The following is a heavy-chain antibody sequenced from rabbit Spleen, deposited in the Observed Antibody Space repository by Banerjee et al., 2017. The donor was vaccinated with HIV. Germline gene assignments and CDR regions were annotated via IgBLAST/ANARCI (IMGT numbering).Heavy chain of an antibody. D-gene: IGHD4-1*01. CDR1: GFSFSSSYY. J-gene: IGHJ4*01. Sequence: EQLLESGGDLVKPEGSLTLTCTASGFSFSSSYYMCWVRQAPGKGLEWIACIYAGSSGSTYYASWAKGRFTISKTSSTTVTLQMTGLTAADTATYFCARDPYSSLPYALELWGPGTLVTVS. V-gene: IGHV1S45*01. CDR3: ARDPYSSLPYALEL. CDR2: IYAGSSGST.